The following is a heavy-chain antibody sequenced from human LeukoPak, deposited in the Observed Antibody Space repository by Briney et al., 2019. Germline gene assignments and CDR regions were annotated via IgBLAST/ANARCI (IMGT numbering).Heavy chain of an antibody. D-gene: IGHD3-3*01. CDR2: IYSGGST. J-gene: IGHJ4*02. V-gene: IGHV3-53*01. CDR3: ARGKLTPITIFGVDYFDY. Sequence: QPGGSLRLSXAASGFTVSSNYMSWVRQAPGKGLEWVSVIYSGGSTYYADSVKGRFTISRDNSKNTLYLQMNSLRAEDTAVYYCARGKLTPITIFGVDYFDYWGQGTLVTVSS. CDR1: GFTVSSNY.